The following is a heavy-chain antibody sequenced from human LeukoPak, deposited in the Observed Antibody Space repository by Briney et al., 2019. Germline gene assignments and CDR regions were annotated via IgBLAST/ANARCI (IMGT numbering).Heavy chain of an antibody. CDR1: GFTFSSYG. Sequence: GGSLRLSCAASGFTFSSYGMHWVRQAPGKGLEWVAFIRYDGSNKYYADSVKGRFTISRDNSKNTLYLQMNSLRAEDTAVYYCAKDRRFLEWLFAYWGQGTLVTVSS. CDR2: IRYDGSNK. J-gene: IGHJ4*02. CDR3: AKDRRFLEWLFAY. D-gene: IGHD3-3*01. V-gene: IGHV3-30*02.